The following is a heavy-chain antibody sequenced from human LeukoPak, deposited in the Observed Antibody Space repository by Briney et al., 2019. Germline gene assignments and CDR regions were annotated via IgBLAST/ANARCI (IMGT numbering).Heavy chain of an antibody. Sequence: PSETLSLTCTVSGGSISSSSYYWGWIRQPPGKGLEWIGSIYYSGSTYYNPSLKSRVTISVDTSKNQFSLKLSSVTAADTAVYYCARLASGIAARARGYWGQGTLVTVSS. D-gene: IGHD6-6*01. CDR1: GGSISSSSYY. V-gene: IGHV4-39*01. CDR2: IYYSGST. CDR3: ARLASGIAARARGY. J-gene: IGHJ4*02.